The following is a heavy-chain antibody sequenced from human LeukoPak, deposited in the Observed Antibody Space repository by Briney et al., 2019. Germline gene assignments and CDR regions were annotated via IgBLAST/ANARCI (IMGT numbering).Heavy chain of an antibody. CDR1: GCPISSYY. CDR3: ARGVRGVTPTPGRFDP. Sequence: SETLSLTCTVSGCPISSYYWTWIRQPPGKGLEWIGSIYTSGSTNSNPSLKSRVTLSVDTSQNHFSICLCSVSAADTAVYYTARGVRGVTPTPGRFDPWGQGTLVNVSS. CDR2: IYTSGST. J-gene: IGHJ5*02. D-gene: IGHD3-10*01. V-gene: IGHV4-4*09.